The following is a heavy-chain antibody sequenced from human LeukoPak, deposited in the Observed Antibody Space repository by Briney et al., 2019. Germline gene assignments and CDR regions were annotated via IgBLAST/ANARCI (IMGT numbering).Heavy chain of an antibody. Sequence: GGSLRLSCAASGFTFSSYGMHWVRQAPGKGLEWVAVIWYDGSNKYYADSVKGRFTISRDNSKNTLYLQMNSLRAEDTAVYYCARMNVAYNWFDPWGRGTLVTVSS. D-gene: IGHD1-1*01. J-gene: IGHJ5*02. CDR1: GFTFSSYG. CDR3: ARMNVAYNWFDP. CDR2: IWYDGSNK. V-gene: IGHV3-33*01.